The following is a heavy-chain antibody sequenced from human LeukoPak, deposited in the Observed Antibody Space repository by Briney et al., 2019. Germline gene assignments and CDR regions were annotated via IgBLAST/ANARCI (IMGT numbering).Heavy chain of an antibody. J-gene: IGHJ4*02. D-gene: IGHD3-10*01. V-gene: IGHV3-21*06. CDR3: ASSLPTYGSGGNTRGFDY. CDR2: ISTTSYYI. Sequence: PGGSLRLSCEVSAFTFSSYTMNWVRQAPGKGLEWVSSISTTSYYIYYADSLKGRFTISRDNAKSTLYLQMNNLRAEDTAVYYCASSLPTYGSGGNTRGFDYWGQGVLVTVSS. CDR1: AFTFSSYT.